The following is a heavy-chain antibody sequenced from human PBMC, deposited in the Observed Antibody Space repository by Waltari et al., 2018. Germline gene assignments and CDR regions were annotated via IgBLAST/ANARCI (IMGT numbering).Heavy chain of an antibody. J-gene: IGHJ5*02. D-gene: IGHD2-21*02. V-gene: IGHV3-7*01. Sequence: EVQLVESGGDLVQPGGSLRLSCAASGFTFSRSWMTWVRQAPGKGLDGVGNIQQNGSEKWYADSVRGRFTISRDNAMNSLYLQMNSLRVEDTAVYYCARDLVATPPWGQGTLVTVSS. CDR2: IQQNGSEK. CDR1: GFTFSRSW. CDR3: ARDLVATPP.